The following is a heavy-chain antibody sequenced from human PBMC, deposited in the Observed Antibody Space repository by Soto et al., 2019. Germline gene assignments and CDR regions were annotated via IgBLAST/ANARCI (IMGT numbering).Heavy chain of an antibody. V-gene: IGHV1-58*02. CDR1: GFTFTSSA. D-gene: IGHD4-17*01. CDR3: AAAVNGDSRYWYFDL. Sequence: QMQLVQSGPEVKKPGTSVKVSCKASGFTFTSSATQWVRQARGQRLEWIGWIVVGSGNTNYAQKFQERVTITRGMSTSTAYMELSSLRSEDTAVYYCAAAVNGDSRYWYFDLWGRGTLVTVSS. CDR2: IVVGSGNT. J-gene: IGHJ2*01.